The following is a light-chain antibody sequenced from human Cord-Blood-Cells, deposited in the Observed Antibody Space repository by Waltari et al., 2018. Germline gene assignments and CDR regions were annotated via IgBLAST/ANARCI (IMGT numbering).Light chain of an antibody. V-gene: IGKV1-39*01. J-gene: IGKJ3*01. CDR1: QSISSY. CDR3: QQSYSTPFT. Sequence: DIQMTQSPCSLSASVGDRVTITCRASQSISSYLNWYKQKPGKAPKLLIYAASSLQSGVPSRFSGSGSATDFTLTISSLQPEDFATYYWQQSYSTPFTFGPGTTVDIK. CDR2: AAS.